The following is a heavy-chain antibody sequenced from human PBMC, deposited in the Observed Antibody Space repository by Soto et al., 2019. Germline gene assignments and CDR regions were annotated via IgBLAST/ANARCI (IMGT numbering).Heavy chain of an antibody. J-gene: IGHJ6*03. CDR3: AGDQGPNYVAV. CDR1: GFTFSDSF. CDR2: ISGRDGNI. V-gene: IGHV3-11*01. Sequence: VQLGESGGGLVKPGWSLRLSCAASGFTFSDSFMSWSRQAPGKGLEWLSYISGRDGNIYYADSVRGRFTISRDNAKNSGYLQMNRLRAEDTAVYYCAGDQGPNYVAVWGRGAKVAVS.